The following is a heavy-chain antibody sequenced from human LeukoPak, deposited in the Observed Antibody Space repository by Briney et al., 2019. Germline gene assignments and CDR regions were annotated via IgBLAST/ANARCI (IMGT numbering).Heavy chain of an antibody. Sequence: SETLSLTCTVSGGSISSYYWRWIRQPAGEGVEWIGRIYSTGSTNYNPSLKSRVTMSVDTSKNQFSLRLRSVTAADTAVYYCARQIASAGTAGFDFWGQGALVTVSS. CDR1: GGSISSYY. CDR3: ARQIASAGTAGFDF. CDR2: IYSTGST. J-gene: IGHJ4*02. V-gene: IGHV4-4*07. D-gene: IGHD6-13*01.